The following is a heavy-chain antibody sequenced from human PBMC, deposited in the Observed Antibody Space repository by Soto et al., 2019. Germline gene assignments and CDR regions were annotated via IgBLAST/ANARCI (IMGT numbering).Heavy chain of an antibody. CDR1: GGSISSGGYY. V-gene: IGHV4-31*03. Sequence: QVQLQESGPGLVKPSQTLSLTCTVSGGSISSGGYYWSWIRQHPGKGLEWIGYIYYSGSTYYNPSLKSRVTISVDTSKNQFSLKLSSVTAADTAVYYCARTALAFGELLRGWFDPWGQGTLVTVSS. D-gene: IGHD3-10*01. J-gene: IGHJ5*02. CDR3: ARTALAFGELLRGWFDP. CDR2: IYYSGST.